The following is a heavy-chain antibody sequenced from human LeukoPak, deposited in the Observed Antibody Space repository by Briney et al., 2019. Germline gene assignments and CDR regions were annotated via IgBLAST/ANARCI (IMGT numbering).Heavy chain of an antibody. Sequence: ASGKVSCKAAGYTFTGYYMHWVGQAPGQGVEGRGWINPNSGGTNYAQKFPGWVPMTRDTSISTAYMELSRLTSDDTAVYYCARGYRSRSPDAFDIWGQGTLVTVSS. CDR2: INPNSGGT. CDR3: ARGYRSRSPDAFDI. J-gene: IGHJ3*02. CDR1: GYTFTGYY. V-gene: IGHV1-2*04. D-gene: IGHD3-10*01.